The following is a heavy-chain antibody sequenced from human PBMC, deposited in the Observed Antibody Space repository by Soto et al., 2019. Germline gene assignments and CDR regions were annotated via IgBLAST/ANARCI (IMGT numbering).Heavy chain of an antibody. D-gene: IGHD2-2*01. J-gene: IGHJ4*02. CDR3: VRDLGPKVPAAIGDDY. CDR1: GGSISSSSYY. V-gene: IGHV4-39*02. Sequence: LSLTCTVSGGSISSSSYYWGWIRQPPGKGLEWIGSIYYSGSTYYNPSLKSRVTISVDTSKNQFSLKLSSVTAADTAVYYCVRDLGPKVPAAIGDDYWGQGTLVTVSS. CDR2: IYYSGST.